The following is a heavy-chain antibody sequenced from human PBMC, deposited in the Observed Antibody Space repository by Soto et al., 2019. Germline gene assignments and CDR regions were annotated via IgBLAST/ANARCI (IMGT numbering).Heavy chain of an antibody. CDR1: GFSLSTSGLG. V-gene: IGHV2-5*01. Sequence: QITLKESGPTLVKPTQTLTLTCTFSGFSLSTSGLGVAWSRQPPGKALEWLALIYWNDDKRYSPSLKSRLTITKDTSKNQVVLTMTNMDPMDTATYFGAHRPPSGRDYWGQGTLVTVSS. CDR2: IYWNDDK. CDR3: AHRPPSGRDY. J-gene: IGHJ4*02.